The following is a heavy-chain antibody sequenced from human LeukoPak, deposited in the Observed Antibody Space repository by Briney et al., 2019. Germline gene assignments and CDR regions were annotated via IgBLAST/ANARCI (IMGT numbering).Heavy chain of an antibody. CDR1: GFNLGRYA. J-gene: IGHJ3*01. Sequence: GGSLRLSCAASGFNLGRYAMSWVRRAPGRGLEWVSCINTGETTFYADSVKGRFSISRDSSKNNLYLHMTSLRDEDTALYYCAKGAFDVWGQGTVVIVSS. CDR2: INTGETT. CDR3: AKGAFDV. V-gene: IGHV3-23*01.